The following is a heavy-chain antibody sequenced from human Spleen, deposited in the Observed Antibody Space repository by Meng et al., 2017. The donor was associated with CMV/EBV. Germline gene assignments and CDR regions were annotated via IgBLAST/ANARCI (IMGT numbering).Heavy chain of an antibody. V-gene: IGHV3-15*04. CDR2: IESKTDGGTT. J-gene: IGHJ4*02. CDR3: TTVKRSFDF. CDR1: GFTFSDYY. Sequence: GESLKISCAASGFTFSDYYMSWIRQAPGKGLEWVGRIESKTDGGTTDYAAPVKGRFTISRNDSKSTLYLQMNSLKTEDTAIYYCTTVKRSFDFWGQGTLVTVSS.